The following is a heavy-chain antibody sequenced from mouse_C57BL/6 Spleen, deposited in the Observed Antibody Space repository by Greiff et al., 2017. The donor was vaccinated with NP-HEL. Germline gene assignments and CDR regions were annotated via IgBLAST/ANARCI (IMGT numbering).Heavy chain of an antibody. D-gene: IGHD2-3*01. J-gene: IGHJ3*01. CDR1: GYTFTSYW. V-gene: IGHV1-7*01. Sequence: VQLQQSGAELAKPGASVKLSCKASGYTFTSYWMHWVKQRPGQGLEWIGYINPSSGYTKYNQKFKDKATLTAYKSSSTAYMQLSSLTYEDSAVYYCARGDGYYEGFAYWGQGTLVTVSA. CDR3: ARGDGYYEGFAY. CDR2: INPSSGYT.